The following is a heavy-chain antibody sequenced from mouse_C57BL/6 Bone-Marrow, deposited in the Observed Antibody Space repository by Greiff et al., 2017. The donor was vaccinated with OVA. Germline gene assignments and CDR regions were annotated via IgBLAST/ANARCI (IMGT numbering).Heavy chain of an antibody. D-gene: IGHD2-1*01. V-gene: IGHV1-59*01. Sequence: QVQLQQPGAELVRPGTSVKLSCKASGYTFTSYWMHWVKQRPGQGLEWIGVIDPSDSYTNYNQKFKGKATLTVDTSSSTAYMQLSSLTSEDSAVYYCARSSLYGKDAMDYWGQGTSVTVSS. CDR3: ARSSLYGKDAMDY. CDR2: IDPSDSYT. CDR1: GYTFTSYW. J-gene: IGHJ4*01.